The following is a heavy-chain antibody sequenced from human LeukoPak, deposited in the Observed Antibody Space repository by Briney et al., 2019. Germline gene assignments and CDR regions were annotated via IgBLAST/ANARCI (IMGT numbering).Heavy chain of an antibody. Sequence: PGGSLRLSCTASGFTFGDYAMSWVHQAPGKGLEWVGFIRSKAYGGTTEYAASVKGRFTISRDDSKSIAYLQMNSLKTEDTAVYYCTRDIGSYEGIDYWGQGTLVTVSS. V-gene: IGHV3-49*04. CDR2: IRSKAYGGTT. J-gene: IGHJ4*02. CDR3: TRDIGSYEGIDY. CDR1: GFTFGDYA. D-gene: IGHD1-26*01.